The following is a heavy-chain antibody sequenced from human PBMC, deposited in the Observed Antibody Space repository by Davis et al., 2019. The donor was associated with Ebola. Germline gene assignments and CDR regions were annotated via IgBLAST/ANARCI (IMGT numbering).Heavy chain of an antibody. D-gene: IGHD2-15*01. CDR1: RFTFSHYG. V-gene: IGHV3-48*02. J-gene: IGHJ6*02. CDR2: IGRSGYDI. CDR3: ARRILLESRGGVDV. Sequence: GESLKISCVASRFTFSHYGMYWFRQAPGQGLEWVSYIGRSGYDISYTDSVKGRFTISRDDAKDSLYLYMNSLRDDDTAVYYCARRILLESRGGVDVWGQGTTVTVSS.